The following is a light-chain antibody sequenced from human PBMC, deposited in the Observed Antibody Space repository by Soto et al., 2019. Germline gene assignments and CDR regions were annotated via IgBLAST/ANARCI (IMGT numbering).Light chain of an antibody. J-gene: IGLJ1*01. CDR3: SSYASGSTFYV. Sequence: QSALTQPASVSGSPGQSITISCTGTSSDVGSYNLVSWYQQHPGKAPKLMIYEVSKRPSGVSNRFSGSKSGNTASLTISGLQAEDEAEYYCSSYASGSTFYVFGTGTKVTVL. V-gene: IGLV2-23*02. CDR1: SSDVGSYNL. CDR2: EVS.